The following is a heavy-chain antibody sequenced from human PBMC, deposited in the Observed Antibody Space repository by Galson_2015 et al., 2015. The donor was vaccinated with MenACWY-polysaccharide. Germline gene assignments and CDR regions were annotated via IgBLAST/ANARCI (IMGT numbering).Heavy chain of an antibody. D-gene: IGHD1-7*01. CDR2: IIPIFGTA. J-gene: IGHJ6*03. CDR1: GGTFSSYA. CDR3: ARDLDRGELRGPYYYYYYMDV. Sequence: SVKVSCKASGGTFSSYAISWVRQAPGQGLEWMGGIIPIFGTANYAQKFQGRVTITADESTSTAYMELSSLRSEDTAVYYCARDLDRGELRGPYYYYYYMDVWGKGTTVTVSS. V-gene: IGHV1-69*13.